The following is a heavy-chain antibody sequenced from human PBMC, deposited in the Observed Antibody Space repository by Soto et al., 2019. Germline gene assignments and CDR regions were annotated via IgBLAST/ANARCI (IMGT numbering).Heavy chain of an antibody. V-gene: IGHV5-51*01. CDR3: ARSRERGHYYYYGMDV. CDR1: GYSFTSYW. Sequence: GGSLKISCKGSGYSFTSYWIGWVRQMPGKGLEWMGIIYPGDSDTRYSPSFQGQVTISADKSISTAYLQWSSLKASDTAMYYCARSRERGHYYYYGMDVWGQGTTVTVSS. CDR2: IYPGDSDT. J-gene: IGHJ6*02.